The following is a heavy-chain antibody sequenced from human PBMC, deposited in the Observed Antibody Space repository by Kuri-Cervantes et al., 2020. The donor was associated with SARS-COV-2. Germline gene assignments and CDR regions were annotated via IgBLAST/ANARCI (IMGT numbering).Heavy chain of an antibody. CDR1: GYTFTSYG. V-gene: IGHV1-18*01. D-gene: IGHD3-3*01. Sequence: ASVKVSCKASGYTFTSYGISWVRQAPGQGLEWMGWISAYNGNTNYAQKLQGRVTMTTDTSTSTAYMELRSLRSDDTAVYYCAREDYDFWSGYYSTRTRYWYFDLWGRGTLVTVSS. J-gene: IGHJ2*01. CDR3: AREDYDFWSGYYSTRTRYWYFDL. CDR2: ISAYNGNT.